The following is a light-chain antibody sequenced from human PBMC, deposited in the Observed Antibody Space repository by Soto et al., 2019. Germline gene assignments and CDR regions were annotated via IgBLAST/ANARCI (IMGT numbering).Light chain of an antibody. V-gene: IGLV2-14*01. CDR1: SSDVGGHNY. Sequence: QSALTQPASVSVPPGQSITVSCTGTSSDVGGHNYVSWFQQHPGQAPKLLIYEVTTRPSGVSTRFSGSKSGNTASLTISGLQAEDEADYHCSSYSSSGTLFVFGTGTKVTVL. J-gene: IGLJ1*01. CDR3: SSYSSSGTLFV. CDR2: EVT.